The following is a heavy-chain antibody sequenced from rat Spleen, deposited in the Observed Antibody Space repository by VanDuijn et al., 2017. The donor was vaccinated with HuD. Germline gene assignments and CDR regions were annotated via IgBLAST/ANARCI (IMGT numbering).Heavy chain of an antibody. V-gene: IGHV5-7*01. J-gene: IGHJ4*01. CDR2: ISWGGSST. D-gene: IGHD1-12*01. CDR3: TRYYEGYVMDV. Sequence: EVQLVESGGGLVQPGRSMKLSCVASGFTFSNCDMAWVRQAPKKGLEWVAYISWGGSSTYYLDNVKGRFTISRDNAKNALYLQMNNLRSEDTAIYYCTRYYEGYVMDVWGQGASVTVSS. CDR1: GFTFSNCD.